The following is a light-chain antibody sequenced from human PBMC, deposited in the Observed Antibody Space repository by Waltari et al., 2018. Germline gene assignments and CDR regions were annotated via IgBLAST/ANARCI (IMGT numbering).Light chain of an antibody. Sequence: QSALTQPASVSGSPGQSITISCTGTSSDVGLYNFVSWYQPPPGKAPNLNISGVDKRPSGVPDRFSGSKSGSTAYLTVSGLQAEDEADYYCASHGNNKVFGGGTKLTVL. J-gene: IGLJ3*02. V-gene: IGLV2-8*01. CDR1: SSDVGLYNF. CDR3: ASHGNNKV. CDR2: GVD.